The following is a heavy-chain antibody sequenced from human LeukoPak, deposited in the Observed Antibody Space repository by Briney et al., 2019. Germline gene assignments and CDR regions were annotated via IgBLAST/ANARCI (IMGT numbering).Heavy chain of an antibody. CDR2: IYYTGSP. CDR3: ARRSYVVVPVAIYYHSYGMDV. Sequence: SETLSLTCTVSGDSIGSSGYYWGWIRQSPGKGLEWIGSIYYTGSPYYNPSLKSRVTISVDTSKNQFSLKLSSVTAADTAIYFCARRSYVVVPVAIYYHSYGMDVWGQGTTVTVSS. D-gene: IGHD2-2*02. CDR1: GDSIGSSGYY. J-gene: IGHJ6*02. V-gene: IGHV4-39*01.